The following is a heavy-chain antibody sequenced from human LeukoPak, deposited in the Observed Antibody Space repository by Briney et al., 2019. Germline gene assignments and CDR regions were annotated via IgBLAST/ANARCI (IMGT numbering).Heavy chain of an antibody. D-gene: IGHD5-12*01. CDR2: MYYSGST. Sequence: SETLSLTCTVSGGSNSSSSYYWGWIRQPPGKGLEWIGSMYYSGSTYYNPSLKSRVTISVDTSKNQFSLKLSSVTAADTAVYYCARRRGYSGYGTFDPWGQGTLVTVSS. CDR1: GGSNSSSSYY. V-gene: IGHV4-39*01. CDR3: ARRRGYSGYGTFDP. J-gene: IGHJ5*02.